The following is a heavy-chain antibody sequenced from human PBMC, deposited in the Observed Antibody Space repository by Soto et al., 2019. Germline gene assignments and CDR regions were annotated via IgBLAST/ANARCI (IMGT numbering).Heavy chain of an antibody. CDR2: IIPIFGTA. D-gene: IGHD6-19*01. V-gene: IGHV1-69*13. CDR1: GGTFSSYA. Sequence: ASVKVSCKASGGTFSSYAISWVRQAPGQGLEWMGGIIPIFGTANYAQKFQGRVTITADESTSTAYMELSSLSSEDTAVYYCARDQYSSGWYRGWDFWGQGTLVTVSS. CDR3: ARDQYSSGWYRGWDF. J-gene: IGHJ4*02.